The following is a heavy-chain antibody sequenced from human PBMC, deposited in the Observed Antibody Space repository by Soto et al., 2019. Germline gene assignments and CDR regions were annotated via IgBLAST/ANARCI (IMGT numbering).Heavy chain of an antibody. Sequence: SGGDLVQPGGSLRLSCVASGFTVSSHYIIWVRQAPGKGLEWVSVIYSGGSTYYADSVKGRFTISRDNSKNTLYLQMNSLRAEDTAVYYCARGYTALFNAFDIWGQGTMVTVSS. CDR3: ARGYTALFNAFDI. J-gene: IGHJ3*02. V-gene: IGHV3-66*01. CDR1: GFTVSSHY. D-gene: IGHD5-18*01. CDR2: IYSGGST.